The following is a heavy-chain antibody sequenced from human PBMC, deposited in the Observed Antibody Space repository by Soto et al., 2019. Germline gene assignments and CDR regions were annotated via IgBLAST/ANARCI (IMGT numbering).Heavy chain of an antibody. V-gene: IGHV4-30-4*01. CDR2: IHYSGTT. CDR3: TPGGDASTTGY. Sequence: QVQLQESGPGLVEPSQTLSLTCTISGVSISSPHHNWSGIRQYPGKGLEWIWFIHYSGTTYYNPSLKSRATTSVDTSRNDFSLRMTSATAADAAVYYWTPGGDASTTGYWGQGTLVTVSS. J-gene: IGHJ4*02. CDR1: GVSISSPHHN. D-gene: IGHD1-1*01.